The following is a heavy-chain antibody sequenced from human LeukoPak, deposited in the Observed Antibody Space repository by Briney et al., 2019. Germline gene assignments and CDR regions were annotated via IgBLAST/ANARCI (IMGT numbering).Heavy chain of an antibody. V-gene: IGHV3-11*05. CDR2: ISNSGNYA. CDR3: ARDYDYGDYPGY. J-gene: IGHJ4*02. D-gene: IGHD4-17*01. CDR1: RFTFSDYY. Sequence: GGSLRLSCAASRFTFSDYYMVWIRQAPGKGLEWISYISNSGNYANYADSVKGRFTISRDNAKNSLYLQMNSLRAEDTALYYCARDYDYGDYPGYWGQGTLVTVSS.